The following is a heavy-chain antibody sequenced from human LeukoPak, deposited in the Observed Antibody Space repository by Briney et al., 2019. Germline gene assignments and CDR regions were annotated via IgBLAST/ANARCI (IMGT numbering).Heavy chain of an antibody. CDR2: IKQDGSEK. V-gene: IGHV3-7*03. CDR3: ARDSLSIAVAGTTDY. Sequence: GGSLRLSCAASGFTFSSYWMSWVRQAPGKGLEWVANIKQDGSEKYYVDSVKGRFTISRDNAKNSLYLQMNSLRAEDTAVYYCARDSLSIAVAGTTDYWGQGTLVTVSS. J-gene: IGHJ4*02. CDR1: GFTFSSYW. D-gene: IGHD6-19*01.